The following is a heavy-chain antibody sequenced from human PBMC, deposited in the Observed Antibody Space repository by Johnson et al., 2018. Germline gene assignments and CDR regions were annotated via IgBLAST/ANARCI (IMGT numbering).Heavy chain of an antibody. V-gene: IGHV3-30-3*01. CDR2: ISYDGSNK. Sequence: QVQLVQSGGGVVQPGRSLRLSCAASGFTFSSYAMHWVRQAPGKGLEWVAVISYDGSNKYYADSVKGRFTIPRDNSKNTLYLQMNSLRAEDTAVYYCASLSAGAFDIWGQGTMVTVSS. J-gene: IGHJ3*02. CDR3: ASLSAGAFDI. CDR1: GFTFSSYA. D-gene: IGHD3-3*02.